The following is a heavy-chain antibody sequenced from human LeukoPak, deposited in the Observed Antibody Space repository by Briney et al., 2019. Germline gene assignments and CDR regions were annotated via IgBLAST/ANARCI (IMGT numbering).Heavy chain of an antibody. V-gene: IGHV1-69*04. J-gene: IGHJ4*02. CDR3: ATLSIVVVTANLDY. CDR2: IIPILGIA. CDR1: GGTFTSYA. D-gene: IGHD2-21*02. Sequence: SVKVSCKASGGTFTSYAISWVRQAPGQGLEWMGRIIPILGIANYAQKFQGRVTITADKSTSTAYMELSSLRSEDTAVYYCATLSIVVVTANLDYWGQGTLVTVSS.